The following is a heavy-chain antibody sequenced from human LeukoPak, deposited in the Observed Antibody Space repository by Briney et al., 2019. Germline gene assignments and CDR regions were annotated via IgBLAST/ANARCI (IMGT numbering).Heavy chain of an antibody. CDR1: GGSISTNHW. CDR2: IYHSGST. V-gene: IGHV4-4*02. CDR3: ARDGEPTTEVTNTENY. J-gene: IGHJ4*02. Sequence: PSGTLSLTCAVSGGSISTNHWWHWVRQPPGKGLEWIGEIYHSGSTYYNPSLRSRVTMSVDTSKNQFSLKLSSVTAADTAVYYCARDGEPTTEVTNTENYWGQGTLVTVSS. D-gene: IGHD4-23*01.